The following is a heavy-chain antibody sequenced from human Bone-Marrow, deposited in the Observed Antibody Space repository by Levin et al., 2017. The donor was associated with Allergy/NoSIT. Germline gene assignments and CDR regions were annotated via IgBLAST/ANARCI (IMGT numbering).Heavy chain of an antibody. D-gene: IGHD5-12*01. V-gene: IGHV3-21*01. CDR3: ARDNGPRFPPTDY. J-gene: IGHJ4*02. CDR1: GFPFSSYH. Sequence: PSETLSLTCAASGFPFSSYHMNWVRQAPGKGLEWVSSISSSGNDRYYADSVKGRFSVSRDNARNSLYLQLYSLRADDTAVYYCARDNGPRFPPTDYWGQGTLVTVSS. CDR2: ISSSGNDR.